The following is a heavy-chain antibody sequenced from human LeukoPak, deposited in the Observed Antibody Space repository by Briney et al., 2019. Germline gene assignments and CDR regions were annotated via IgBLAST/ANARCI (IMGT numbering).Heavy chain of an antibody. J-gene: IGHJ4*02. Sequence: ASVTVSCEASGYTFTGYYMHWVRQAPGQGLEWMGWISAYNGNTNYAQKFQGRVTMTTDTSTNTAYMDLRSLRSDDTAVYYCARWELGEYDYWGQGTLVTVSS. CDR3: ARWELGEYDY. CDR2: ISAYNGNT. V-gene: IGHV1-18*04. CDR1: GYTFTGYY. D-gene: IGHD1-7*01.